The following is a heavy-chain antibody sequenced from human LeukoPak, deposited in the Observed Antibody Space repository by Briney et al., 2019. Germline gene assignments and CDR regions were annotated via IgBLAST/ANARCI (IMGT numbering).Heavy chain of an antibody. J-gene: IGHJ6*02. CDR2: ISSSSSYT. CDR3: ARGRYYGMDV. CDR1: GFTFSDYY. V-gene: IGHV3-11*05. Sequence: GGSLRLSCAASGFTFSDYYMSWIRQAPGKGVEWVSYISSSSSYTNYADSVKGRFTISRDNAKNSLYLQMNSLRAEDTAVYYCARGRYYGMDVWGQGTTVTVSS.